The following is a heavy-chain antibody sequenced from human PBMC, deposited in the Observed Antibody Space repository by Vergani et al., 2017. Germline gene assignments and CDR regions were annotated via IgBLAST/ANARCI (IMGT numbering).Heavy chain of an antibody. CDR1: GFTFSSYG. CDR3: ASYSLPAAGNAARPKDAFDI. J-gene: IGHJ3*02. V-gene: IGHV3-21*04. D-gene: IGHD6-6*01. CDR2: ISSSSSYI. Sequence: VQLVESGGGVVQPGRSLRLSCAASGFTFSSYGMHWVRQAPGKGLEWVSSISSSSSYIYYADSVKGRFTISRDNAKNSLYLQMNSLRAEDTAVYYCASYSLPAAGNAARPKDAFDIWGQGTMVTVSS.